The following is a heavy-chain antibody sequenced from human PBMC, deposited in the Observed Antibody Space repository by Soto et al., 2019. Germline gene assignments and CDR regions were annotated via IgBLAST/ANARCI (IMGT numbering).Heavy chain of an antibody. Sequence: VSGPTLVNPTQTLTLTCTFSGFSLSTSGVGVGWIRQPPGKALEWLAVIYWDDTKRDSPSLKSRLTITKDISKNQVVLTMTNMDPVDTPTYYCSLLKHQLHFFDYCGQRTPVTVSS. D-gene: IGHD2-2*01. CDR2: IYWDDTK. CDR1: GFSLSTSGVG. J-gene: IGHJ4*02. V-gene: IGHV2-5*02. CDR3: SLLKHQLHFFDY.